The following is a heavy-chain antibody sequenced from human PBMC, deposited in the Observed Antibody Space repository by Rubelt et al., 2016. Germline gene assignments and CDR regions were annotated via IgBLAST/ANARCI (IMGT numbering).Heavy chain of an antibody. CDR3: ASHGDYYYGMDV. CDR2: VNPNSGNT. V-gene: IGHV1-8*01. Sequence: VRQATGQGLEWMGWVNPNSGNTGYAQKFQGRVTMTRNTSISTAYMELSSLRSEDTAVYYCASHGDYYYGMDVWGQGTTVTVSS. D-gene: IGHD3-10*01. J-gene: IGHJ6*02.